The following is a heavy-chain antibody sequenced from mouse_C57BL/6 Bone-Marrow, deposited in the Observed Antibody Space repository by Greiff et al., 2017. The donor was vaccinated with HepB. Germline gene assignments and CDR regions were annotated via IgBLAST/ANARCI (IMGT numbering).Heavy chain of an antibody. D-gene: IGHD2-4*01. CDR3: ASDYDVSRFAY. J-gene: IGHJ3*01. V-gene: IGHV1-76*01. CDR2: IYPGSGNT. Sequence: QVQLQQSGAELVRPGASVKLSCKASVYTFTDYYINWVKQRPGQGLEWIARIYPGSGNTYYNEKFKGKATLTAEKSSSTAYMQLSSLTSEDSAVYFCASDYDVSRFAYWGQGTLVTVSA. CDR1: VYTFTDYY.